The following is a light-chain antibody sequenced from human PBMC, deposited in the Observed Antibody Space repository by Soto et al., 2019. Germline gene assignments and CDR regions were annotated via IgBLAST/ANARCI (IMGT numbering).Light chain of an antibody. CDR3: QVWDRTSDHWV. CDR1: NIGSQD. J-gene: IGLJ3*02. CDR2: EDS. V-gene: IGLV3-21*02. Sequence: SYVLTQPPSVSVAPGQTARITCGGNNIGSQDVFWYQQKAGQAPVLVVYEDSDRPSGTPERFSGSNSETTATLTISRVEAGDEADYYCQVWDRTSDHWVFGGGTSSPS.